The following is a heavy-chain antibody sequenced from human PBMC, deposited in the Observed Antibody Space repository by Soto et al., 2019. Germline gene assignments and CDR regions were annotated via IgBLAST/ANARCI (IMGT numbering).Heavy chain of an antibody. CDR2: IYYSGST. D-gene: IGHD3-3*01. V-gene: IGHV4-31*03. Sequence: QVQLQESGPGLVKPSQTLYLTCTVSGGSISSGGYYWSWIRQHPGKGLEWIGYIYYSGSTYYNPSLKSRVTISVDTSKNQFSLKLSSVTAADTAVYYCASSPIFGVVIGAFDIWGQGTMVTVSS. CDR1: GGSISSGGYY. J-gene: IGHJ3*02. CDR3: ASSPIFGVVIGAFDI.